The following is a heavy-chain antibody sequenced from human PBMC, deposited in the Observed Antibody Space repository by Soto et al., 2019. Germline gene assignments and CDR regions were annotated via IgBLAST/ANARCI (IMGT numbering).Heavy chain of an antibody. CDR1: GYTFTDHG. Sequence: XSVKVSCKTSGYTFTDHGPSWVRQAPGQGLEWLGWVSPYNGNTKYAQKFQGRVTMTTDTSTRTPYMELRSLRPDDTAVYYCARVIAARPDYGMDVWGQGTTVTVSS. D-gene: IGHD6-6*01. V-gene: IGHV1-18*01. J-gene: IGHJ6*02. CDR3: ARVIAARPDYGMDV. CDR2: VSPYNGNT.